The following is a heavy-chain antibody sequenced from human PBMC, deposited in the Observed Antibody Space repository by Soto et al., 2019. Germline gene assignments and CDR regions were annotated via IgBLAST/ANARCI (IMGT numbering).Heavy chain of an antibody. Sequence: QGQLVQSGAEVKTPGSSVKVSCKASGGTFRHYAISCMRHAPGQGLEWMGGIIPIFGTANHAQKCQGRVTITADALTSTADIQLSSLTSEDTAVYFGARVSLWTWNAAGSEYHGMEVWGQGTTVTVYS. J-gene: IGHJ6*02. V-gene: IGHV1-69*01. D-gene: IGHD1-1*01. CDR3: ARVSLWTWNAAGSEYHGMEV. CDR2: IIPIFGTA. CDR1: GGTFRHYA.